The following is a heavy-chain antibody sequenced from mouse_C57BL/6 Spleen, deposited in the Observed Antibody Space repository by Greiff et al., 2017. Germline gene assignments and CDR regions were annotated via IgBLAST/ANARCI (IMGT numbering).Heavy chain of an antibody. D-gene: IGHD1-1*01. CDR3: ARSNYYGSSYGYFDV. J-gene: IGHJ1*03. CDR1: GFTFSDYG. Sequence: EVQGVESGGGLVKPGGSLKLSCAASGFTFSDYGMHWVRQAPEKGLEWVAYISSGSSTIYYADTVKGRFPISRDNAKTTLFLQMTSLRSEDTAMYYCARSNYYGSSYGYFDVWGTGTTVTVSS. V-gene: IGHV5-17*01. CDR2: ISSGSSTI.